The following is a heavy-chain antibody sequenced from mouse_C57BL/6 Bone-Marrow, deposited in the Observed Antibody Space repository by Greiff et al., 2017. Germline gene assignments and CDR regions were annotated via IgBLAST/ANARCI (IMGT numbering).Heavy chain of an antibody. J-gene: IGHJ4*01. CDR3: ARSYSYYAMDY. CDR1: GYTFTSYT. D-gene: IGHD1-1*01. Sequence: VQGVESGAELARPGASVKMSCKASGYTFTSYTMHWVKQRPGQGLEWIGYINPSSGYTKYNQKFKDKATLTADKSSSTAYMQLSSLTSEDSAVYYCARSYSYYAMDYWGQGTSVTVSS. V-gene: IGHV1-4*01. CDR2: INPSSGYT.